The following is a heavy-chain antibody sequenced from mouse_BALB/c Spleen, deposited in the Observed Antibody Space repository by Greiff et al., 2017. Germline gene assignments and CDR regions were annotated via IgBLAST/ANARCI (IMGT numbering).Heavy chain of an antibody. J-gene: IGHJ3*01. CDR2: ISSGGGST. D-gene: IGHD2-3*01. Sequence: EVKLMESGGGLVKPGGSLKLSCAASGFAFSSYDMSWVRQTPEKRLEWVAYISSGGGSTYYPDTVKGRFTISRDNAKNTLYLQMSSLKSEDTAMYYCARRWLLRRFAYWGQGTLVTVSA. CDR1: GFAFSSYD. CDR3: ARRWLLRRFAY. V-gene: IGHV5-12-1*01.